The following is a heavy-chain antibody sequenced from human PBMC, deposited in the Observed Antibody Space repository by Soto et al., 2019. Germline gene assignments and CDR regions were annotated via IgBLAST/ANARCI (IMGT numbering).Heavy chain of an antibody. CDR1: GGSFSGYY. J-gene: IGHJ4*02. CDR3: ARWGSGWYYFDY. D-gene: IGHD6-19*01. CDR2: INHSGST. V-gene: IGHV4-34*01. Sequence: QVQLQQWGAGLLKPSETLSLTCAVYGGSFSGYYWSWIRQPPGKGLEWIGEINHSGSTNYNPSLKSRVTISGDTSKHQFSLKLSSVTAADTAVYYCARWGSGWYYFDYWGQGTLVTVSS.